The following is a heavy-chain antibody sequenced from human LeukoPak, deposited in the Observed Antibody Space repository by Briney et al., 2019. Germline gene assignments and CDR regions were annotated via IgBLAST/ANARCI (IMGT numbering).Heavy chain of an antibody. V-gene: IGHV3-30*02. Sequence: GGPLRLSCAASGFTFSSYGMHWVRQAPGRGLEWVAFIRYDGSNKYYADSVKGRFTISRDNSKNTLYLQMNSLRAEDTAVYYCAKDFVVVVPAAMGIDYWGQGTLVTVSS. CDR2: IRYDGSNK. CDR1: GFTFSSYG. CDR3: AKDFVVVVPAAMGIDY. J-gene: IGHJ4*02. D-gene: IGHD2-2*01.